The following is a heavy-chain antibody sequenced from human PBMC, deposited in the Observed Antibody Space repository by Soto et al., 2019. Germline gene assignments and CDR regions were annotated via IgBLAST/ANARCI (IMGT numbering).Heavy chain of an antibody. CDR1: GGSISSGGYY. CDR3: ARGQIHYYDSSGYYYPFDY. V-gene: IGHV4-31*03. D-gene: IGHD3-22*01. CDR2: IYYSGST. Sequence: QVQLQESGPGLVKPSQTLSLTCTVSGGSISSGGYYWSWIRQHPGKGLEWIGYIYYSGSTYYNPSLKSRVTKSVDTSKNQFSLKLSSVTAADTAVYYCARGQIHYYDSSGYYYPFDYWGQGTLVTVSS. J-gene: IGHJ4*02.